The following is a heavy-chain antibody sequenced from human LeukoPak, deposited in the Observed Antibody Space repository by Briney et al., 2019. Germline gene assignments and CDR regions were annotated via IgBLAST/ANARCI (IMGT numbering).Heavy chain of an antibody. CDR3: ARVLSYYYYYMDV. V-gene: IGHV4-39*07. CDR1: GGSISSSSYY. Sequence: SETLPLTCTVSGGSISSSSYYWGWIRQPPGKGLEWIGSIYYSGSTYYNPSLKSRVTISVDTSKNQFSLKLSSVTAADTAMYYCARVLSYYYYYMDVWGKGTTVTVSS. J-gene: IGHJ6*03. CDR2: IYYSGST.